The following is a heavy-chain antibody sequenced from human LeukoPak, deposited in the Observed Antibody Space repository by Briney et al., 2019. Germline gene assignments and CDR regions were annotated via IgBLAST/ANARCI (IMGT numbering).Heavy chain of an antibody. Sequence: ASVKVSCKASGYTFTSYDINWVRQATGQGLEWMGWMNPDSGNTGYAQKSQGRVTMTRNTSISTAYMELSSLRSEDTAVYYCARGLSVFEFDYWGQGTLVTVSS. CDR1: GYTFTSYD. V-gene: IGHV1-8*01. CDR3: ARGLSVFEFDY. CDR2: MNPDSGNT. J-gene: IGHJ4*02. D-gene: IGHD3-16*02.